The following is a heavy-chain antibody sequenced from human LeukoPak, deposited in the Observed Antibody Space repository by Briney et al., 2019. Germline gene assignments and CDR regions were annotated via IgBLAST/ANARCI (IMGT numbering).Heavy chain of an antibody. CDR2: IRYDGSNK. D-gene: IGHD3-10*01. CDR3: ARGGFKYNYYDAMDV. V-gene: IGHV3-30*02. Sequence: GSLRLSCAASGFTFSSYGMHWVRQAPGKGLEGVAFIRYDGSNKYYADSVKGRFTISRDNGKNTVYLQMNSQRVDDTSVYFCARGGFKYNYYDAMDVWGQGTTVTVSS. CDR1: GFTFSSYG. J-gene: IGHJ6*02.